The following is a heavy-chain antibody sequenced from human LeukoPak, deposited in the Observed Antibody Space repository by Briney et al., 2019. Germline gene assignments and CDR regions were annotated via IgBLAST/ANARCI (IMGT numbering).Heavy chain of an antibody. Sequence: PGGSLRLSCAASGFTFSSYRMSWVRQAPGKGLEWVANIKQDGSEKYYVDSVKGRFTISRDNAKNSLYLQMNSLRAEDTAVYYCASERAARPDQGDGVSYWGQGTLVTVSS. V-gene: IGHV3-7*01. D-gene: IGHD6-6*01. J-gene: IGHJ4*02. CDR2: IKQDGSEK. CDR1: GFTFSSYR. CDR3: ASERAARPDQGDGVSY.